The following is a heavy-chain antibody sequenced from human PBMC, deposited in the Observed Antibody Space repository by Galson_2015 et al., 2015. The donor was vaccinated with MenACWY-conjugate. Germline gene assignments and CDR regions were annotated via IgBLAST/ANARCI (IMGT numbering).Heavy chain of an antibody. V-gene: IGHV3-23*01. CDR2: INAGGGNT. J-gene: IGHJ4*02. CDR1: GFTFSNYA. Sequence: SLRLSCAASGFTFSNYAMTWVRQAPGKGLEWVSTINAGGGNTHYADSVKGRFTISRDISKNTLYLQMNSLRPEDTAMYYCAKSGSSDSRDYFDYRGQGSLVTVSS. D-gene: IGHD3-22*01. CDR3: AKSGSSDSRDYFDY.